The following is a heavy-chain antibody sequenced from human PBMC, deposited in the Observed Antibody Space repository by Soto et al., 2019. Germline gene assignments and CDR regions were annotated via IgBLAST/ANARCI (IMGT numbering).Heavy chain of an antibody. CDR2: IIPIFGTA. Sequence: ASVKVSCKASGGTFSSYAISWVRQAPGQGLEWMGGIIPIFGTANYAQKFQGRVTITADESTSTAYMELSSLKASDTAMYYCAREGRGYYYYYMDVWGKGTTVTVSS. CDR1: GGTFSSYA. CDR3: AREGRGYYYYYMDV. V-gene: IGHV1-69*13. J-gene: IGHJ6*03.